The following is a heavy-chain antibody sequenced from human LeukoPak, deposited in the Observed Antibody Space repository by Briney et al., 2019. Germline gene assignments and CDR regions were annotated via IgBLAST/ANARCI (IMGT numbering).Heavy chain of an antibody. CDR1: GGTFSSYA. V-gene: IGHV1-69*01. Sequence: GSSVKVSCKASGGTFSSYAISWVRQAPGQGLEWMGGIIPIFGTANYAQKFQGRVTITADESTSTAYMELSSLRSEDTAVYYCARDLYYYGSGSYYKDYFDYWGQGTLVTVS. D-gene: IGHD3-10*01. J-gene: IGHJ4*02. CDR3: ARDLYYYGSGSYYKDYFDY. CDR2: IIPIFGTA.